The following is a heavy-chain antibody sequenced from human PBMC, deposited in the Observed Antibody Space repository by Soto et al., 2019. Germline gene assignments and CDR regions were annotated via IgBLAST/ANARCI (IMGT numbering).Heavy chain of an antibody. CDR2: IYYNGNT. D-gene: IGHD2-21*02. CDR1: GGSISNHY. V-gene: IGHV4-59*11. Sequence: SETLSLTCTVSGGSISNHYWSWIRQPPGKGLEWIGYIYYNGNTNYNPSLKSRVTMSVDTSKNQIPLKLSSVTAADTAVYYCARANCYSEYWGQGTLVTVSS. J-gene: IGHJ4*02. CDR3: ARANCYSEY.